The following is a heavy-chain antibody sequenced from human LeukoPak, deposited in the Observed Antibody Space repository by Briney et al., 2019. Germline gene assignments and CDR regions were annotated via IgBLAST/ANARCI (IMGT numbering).Heavy chain of an antibody. CDR3: AKTSSERYFQH. V-gene: IGHV3-7*03. Sequence: PGGSLRLSCAASGFTFSSYWMSWVRQAPGKGLEWVANIKQDGSEKYYVDSVKGRFTISRDNSKNTLYLQMNSLRAEDTAVYYCAKTSSERYFQHWGQGTLVTVSS. J-gene: IGHJ1*01. CDR2: IKQDGSEK. CDR1: GFTFSSYW.